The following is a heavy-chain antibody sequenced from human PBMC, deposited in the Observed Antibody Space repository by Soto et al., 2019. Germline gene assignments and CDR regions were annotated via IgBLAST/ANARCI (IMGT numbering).Heavy chain of an antibody. CDR3: ARSAYDYWSGPVPSADY. V-gene: IGHV4-59*01. CDR2: ISYSGTT. CDR1: GSISTYY. Sequence: PSETLSLTCNVSGSISTYYLMWIRQPPGKGLEWIGYISYSGTTNYSPSLENRVTISIDTSKKQLSLKLSSVTTADTAVYYCARSAYDYWSGPVPSADYWGRGTLLTAPQ. D-gene: IGHD3-3*01. J-gene: IGHJ4*02.